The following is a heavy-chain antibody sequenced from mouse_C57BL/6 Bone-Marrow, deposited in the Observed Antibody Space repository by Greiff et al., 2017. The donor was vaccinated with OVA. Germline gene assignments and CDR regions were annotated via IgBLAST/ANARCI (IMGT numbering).Heavy chain of an antibody. CDR3: ARDPSIYYGSSYELDY. Sequence: VQLQQPGAELVKPGASVKLSCKASGSTFTSYWMQWVKQRPGQGLEWIGEIDPSDSYTNYNQKFKGKATLTVDTSSSTAYMQLSSLTSEDSAVYYCARDPSIYYGSSYELDYWGQGTTLTVSS. D-gene: IGHD1-1*01. V-gene: IGHV1-50*01. J-gene: IGHJ2*01. CDR2: IDPSDSYT. CDR1: GSTFTSYW.